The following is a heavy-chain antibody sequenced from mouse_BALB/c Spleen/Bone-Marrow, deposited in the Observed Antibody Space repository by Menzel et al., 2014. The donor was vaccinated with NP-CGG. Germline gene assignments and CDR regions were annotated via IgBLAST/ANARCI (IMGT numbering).Heavy chain of an antibody. V-gene: IGHV7-3*02. CDR3: ARDRRDNQSSCWYFDV. CDR2: IRNKDYGHTT. Sequence: EVMLVESGGGLVQPGGSLRLSCATSGFTFTDYYMNWVRQPPGKALEWLVFIRNKDYGHTTEYSASVKGRFTISRDNSQNILYLQMNTLRAEDSATYYCARDRRDNQSSCWYFDVWGAGTTVTVSS. D-gene: IGHD1-3*01. J-gene: IGHJ1*01. CDR1: GFTFTDYY.